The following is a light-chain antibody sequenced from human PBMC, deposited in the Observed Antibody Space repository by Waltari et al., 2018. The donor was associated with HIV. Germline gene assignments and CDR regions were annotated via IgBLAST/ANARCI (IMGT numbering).Light chain of an antibody. V-gene: IGLV3-25*03. Sequence: SYDLTQPPSVSVSPGQTATITCSGDALPKQYAYWYQQKPGQAPVLVIYKDSERPSGIPERFSGSNSGTTVTLTISGVQAEDEADYYCQSAGVFGTGTKVTVL. CDR2: KDS. CDR3: QSAGV. J-gene: IGLJ1*01. CDR1: ALPKQY.